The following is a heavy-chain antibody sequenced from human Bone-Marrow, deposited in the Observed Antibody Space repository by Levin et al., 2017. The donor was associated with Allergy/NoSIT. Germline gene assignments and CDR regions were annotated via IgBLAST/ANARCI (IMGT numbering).Heavy chain of an antibody. CDR2: IYYSGST. V-gene: IGHV4-39*07. CDR3: ARAWHWGYNSGTPDAFDI. J-gene: IGHJ3*02. D-gene: IGHD6-19*01. CDR1: GVDIISGAYY. Sequence: SQTLSLTCTVSGVDIISGAYYWVWIRQPPGKGLEWVASIYYSGSTYYNPSLKSRVTMSVDTSKNQISLKLSSVTAADTAVYYCARAWHWGYNSGTPDAFDIWGQGTIVTVSS.